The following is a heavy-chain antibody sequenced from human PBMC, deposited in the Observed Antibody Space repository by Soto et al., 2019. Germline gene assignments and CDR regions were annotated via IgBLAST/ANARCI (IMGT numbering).Heavy chain of an antibody. Sequence: PSETLSLTCAVSGGSIRNNYWSWIRQPPGKGLEWVGYIYYTGTSKYNPSLKSRVSISVDTSKNQFSLKLSSVTAADTAVYYCARHLGYDSSGYYRNWFDPWGQGTLVTVSS. D-gene: IGHD3-22*01. J-gene: IGHJ5*02. CDR3: ARHLGYDSSGYYRNWFDP. CDR1: GGSIRNNY. V-gene: IGHV4-59*08. CDR2: IYYTGTS.